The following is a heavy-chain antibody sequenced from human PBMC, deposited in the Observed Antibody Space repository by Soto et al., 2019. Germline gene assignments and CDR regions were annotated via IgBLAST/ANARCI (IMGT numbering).Heavy chain of an antibody. D-gene: IGHD3-22*01. CDR1: GFTFSNYA. CDR2: ISDNGGST. Sequence: EVQLLESGGGLVQPGGSLRLSCAASGFTFSNYAMSWVRQAPGKGLEWVSGISDNGGSTYYADSVKGRFTISRDNSKNTLILQLSSLRADDTAIYYCASRRYYDSRGYYYYYFDYWGQGTLVTVSP. V-gene: IGHV3-23*01. CDR3: ASRRYYDSRGYYYYYFDY. J-gene: IGHJ4*02.